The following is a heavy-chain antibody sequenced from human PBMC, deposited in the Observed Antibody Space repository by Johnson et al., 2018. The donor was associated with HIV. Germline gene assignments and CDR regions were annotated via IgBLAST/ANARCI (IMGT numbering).Heavy chain of an antibody. J-gene: IGHJ3*02. CDR2: ISYDGSNK. CDR1: GFTFSSYV. Sequence: QVQLVESGGGLVKPGGSLRLSCAASGFTFSSYVMHWVRQAPGKGLEWVALISYDGSNKYYADSVKGRFTISRDNSNLYLEMNSLRVEDTAVYYCARAPGAGDAFDIWGQGTMVTVSS. D-gene: IGHD7-27*01. CDR3: ARAPGAGDAFDI. V-gene: IGHV3-30*03.